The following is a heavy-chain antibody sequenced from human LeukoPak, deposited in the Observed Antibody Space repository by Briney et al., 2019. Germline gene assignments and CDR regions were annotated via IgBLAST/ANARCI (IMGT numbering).Heavy chain of an antibody. CDR3: ARGLGMNDAFDI. D-gene: IGHD7-27*01. J-gene: IGHJ3*02. V-gene: IGHV1-8*03. CDR2: MNPNSGNT. Sequence: ASVKVSCKASGYTFTSYGISWVRQATGQGLEWMGWMNPNSGNTGYAQKFQGRVTITRNTSISTAYMELSSLRSEDTAVYYCARGLGMNDAFDIWGQGTMVTVSS. CDR1: GYTFTSYG.